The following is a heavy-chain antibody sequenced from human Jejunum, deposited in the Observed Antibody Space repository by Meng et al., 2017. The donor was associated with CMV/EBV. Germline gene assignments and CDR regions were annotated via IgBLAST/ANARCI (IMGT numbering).Heavy chain of an antibody. V-gene: IGHV5-51*01. CDR1: NYW. D-gene: IGHD2-8*01. CDR3: AKDIRYCSNGKCNAGHGGLNY. Sequence: NYWIAWVRQVPGKGLELMGIIYPGDSDTRYGPSVQGHVTISADKSITTAYLQWSSLKASDTAIYYCAKDIRYCSNGKCNAGHGGLNYWGQGTLVTVSS. CDR2: IYPGDSDT. J-gene: IGHJ4*02.